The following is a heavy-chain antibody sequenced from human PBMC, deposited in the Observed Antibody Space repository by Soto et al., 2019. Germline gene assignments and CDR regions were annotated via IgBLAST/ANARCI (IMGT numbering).Heavy chain of an antibody. CDR2: ISYDGTKK. Sequence: QVQLVESGGGVVQPGRSLRLSCAASGFTFTSYAIHWVRQAPGKGLEWVAVISYDGTKKYYVDSVRGRFTISRDNANNTVYLQMNSLRPEDTAVYYCVDEVALLYWGQGTLVTVSS. D-gene: IGHD1-7*01. V-gene: IGHV3-30-3*01. CDR3: VDEVALLY. CDR1: GFTFTSYA. J-gene: IGHJ4*02.